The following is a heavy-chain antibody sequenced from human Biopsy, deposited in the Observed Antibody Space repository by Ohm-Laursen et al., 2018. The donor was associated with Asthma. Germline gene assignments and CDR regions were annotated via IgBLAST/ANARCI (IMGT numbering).Heavy chain of an antibody. CDR2: INSVFGTT. CDR1: GGTFNTYV. J-gene: IGHJ4*02. V-gene: IGHV1-69*13. D-gene: IGHD2-2*01. Sequence: ASVKVSCKSPGGTFNTYVIGWVRQAPGQGLEWMGGINSVFGTTTYPQKFQDRVTITADDSTSTVYMELSSLRSEDTAAYYCARKAGSCISRTCYSLDFWGQGTLVTVSS. CDR3: ARKAGSCISRTCYSLDF.